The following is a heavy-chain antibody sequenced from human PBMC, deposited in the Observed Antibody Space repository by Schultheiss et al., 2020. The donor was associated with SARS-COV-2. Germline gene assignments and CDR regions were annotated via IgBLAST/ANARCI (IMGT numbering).Heavy chain of an antibody. CDR1: GFTFSSYS. CDR2: ISSGSSYI. V-gene: IGHV3-21*01. Sequence: GGSLRLSCAASGFTFSSYSMNWVRQAPGKGLEWVSSISSGSSYIYYTDSVKGRFTISRENAKNSLYLQMNSLRAEDTAVYYCARDHISKAVAGTGHDYWGQGTLVTVSS. J-gene: IGHJ4*02. CDR3: ARDHISKAVAGTGHDY. D-gene: IGHD6-19*01.